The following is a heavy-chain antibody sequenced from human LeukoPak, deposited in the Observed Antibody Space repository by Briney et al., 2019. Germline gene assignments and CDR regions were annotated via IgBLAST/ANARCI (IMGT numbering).Heavy chain of an antibody. J-gene: IGHJ6*02. D-gene: IGHD3-10*01. CDR2: IIDTSAVI. Sequence: GGSLRLSCAASGFTFSSYSMNWVRQAPGKGLEWVAFIIDTSAVIKYADSVKGRFTISRDNAKSSLYLQMNSLRAEDTAVYYCVAGYYYGMEFWGQGTTVTV. CDR1: GFTFSSYS. CDR3: VAGYYYGMEF. V-gene: IGHV3-48*04.